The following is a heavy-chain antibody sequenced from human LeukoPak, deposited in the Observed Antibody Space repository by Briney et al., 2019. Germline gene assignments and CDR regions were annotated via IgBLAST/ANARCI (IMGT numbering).Heavy chain of an antibody. CDR3: ARGGTTYYDFWSGYYTNYYYYYYMDV. V-gene: IGHV4-59*11. CDR1: GGSISSSHW. Sequence: SETLSLTCAVSGGSISSSHWWSWIRQPPGKGLEWIGYIYYSGSTNYNPSLKSRVTISVDTSKNQFSLKLSSVTAADTAVYYCARGGTTYYDFWSGYYTNYYYYYYMDVWGKGTTVTVSS. CDR2: IYYSGST. J-gene: IGHJ6*03. D-gene: IGHD3-3*01.